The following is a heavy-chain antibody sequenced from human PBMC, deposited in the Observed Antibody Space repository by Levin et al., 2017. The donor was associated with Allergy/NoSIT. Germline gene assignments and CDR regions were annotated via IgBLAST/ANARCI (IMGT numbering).Heavy chain of an antibody. CDR1: GFTFSDYY. CDR2: ISSSGSTI. CDR3: ARDWGVTDYYYYGMDG. J-gene: IGHJ6*02. V-gene: IGHV3-11*01. D-gene: IGHD3-10*01. Sequence: GGSLRLSCAASGFTFSDYYMSWIRQAPGKGLEWVSYISSSGSTIYYADSVKGRFTISRDNAKNSLYLQMNSLRAEDTAVYYCARDWGVTDYYYYGMDGWGQGTTVTVSS.